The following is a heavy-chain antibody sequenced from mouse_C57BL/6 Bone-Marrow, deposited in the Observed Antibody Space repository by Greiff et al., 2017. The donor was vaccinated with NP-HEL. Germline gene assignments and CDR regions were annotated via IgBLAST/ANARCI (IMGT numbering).Heavy chain of an antibody. Sequence: EVQLQESGPGLVKPSQSLSLTCSVTGYSITSGYYWNWIRQFPGNKLEWMGYISYDGSNNYNPSLKNRTSITRDTSKNQFFLKLNSVTTEDTATYYCARDGGDFITAVESAMDYWGQGTSVTVSS. CDR2: ISYDGSN. CDR1: GYSITSGYY. CDR3: ARDGGDFITAVESAMDY. V-gene: IGHV3-6*01. J-gene: IGHJ4*01. D-gene: IGHD1-1*01.